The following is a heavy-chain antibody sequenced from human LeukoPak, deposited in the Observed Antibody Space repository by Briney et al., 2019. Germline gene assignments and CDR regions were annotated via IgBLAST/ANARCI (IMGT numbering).Heavy chain of an antibody. Sequence: PGGSLRLFCAASGFTFSSYAMSWVPQAPGKGLEGVSAISDSGGSTYYADSVKGRFTIPRDNSKTPLYLQMNSLRAEDTAVYYCAKDAPGYCSSTSCYTRGYFDYWGQGTLVTVSS. J-gene: IGHJ4*02. CDR2: ISDSGGST. CDR3: AKDAPGYCSSTSCYTRGYFDY. V-gene: IGHV3-23*01. CDR1: GFTFSSYA. D-gene: IGHD2-2*02.